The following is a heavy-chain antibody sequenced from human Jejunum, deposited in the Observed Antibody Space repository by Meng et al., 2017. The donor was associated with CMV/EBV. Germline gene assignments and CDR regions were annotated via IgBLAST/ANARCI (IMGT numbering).Heavy chain of an antibody. CDR1: AASISTSC. Sequence: TVSAASISTSCWSWIRQSPGKGLEWIGYIHYSGSTDYNPSLKSRVTISGDTSKNQFSLKLSSVTAADTAVYFCARGHTLMVTPFDYWGQGTLVTVSS. V-gene: IGHV4-59*01. J-gene: IGHJ4*02. CDR2: IHYSGST. CDR3: ARGHTLMVTPFDY. D-gene: IGHD5-18*01.